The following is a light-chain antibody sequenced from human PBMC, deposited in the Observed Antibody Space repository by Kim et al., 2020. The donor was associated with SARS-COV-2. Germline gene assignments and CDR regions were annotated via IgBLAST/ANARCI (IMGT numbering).Light chain of an antibody. CDR2: SNN. V-gene: IGLV1-44*01. CDR1: SSNIASNT. Sequence: GACVTISYSGSSSNIASNTVSWYQQLQGTAPKLLIHSNNQRPSGVPGRFSGSKSGTSASLAISGLQSEDEADYYCAAWDDSLNVGVFGGGTQLTVL. CDR3: AAWDDSLNVGV. J-gene: IGLJ2*01.